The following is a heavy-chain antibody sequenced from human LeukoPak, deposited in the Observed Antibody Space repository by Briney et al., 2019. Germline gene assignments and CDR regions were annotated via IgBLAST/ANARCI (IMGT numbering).Heavy chain of an antibody. J-gene: IGHJ4*02. D-gene: IGHD3-10*01. Sequence: PSETLSLTCTVSGGSISSYYWSWIRQPPGKGLEWIGYIYYSGSTNYNPSLKSRDTISVDTSKNQFSLKLSSVTAADTAVYYCASSLIDVSYGSGPSYFDYWGQGTLVTVSS. V-gene: IGHV4-59*01. CDR2: IYYSGST. CDR1: GGSISSYY. CDR3: ASSLIDVSYGSGPSYFDY.